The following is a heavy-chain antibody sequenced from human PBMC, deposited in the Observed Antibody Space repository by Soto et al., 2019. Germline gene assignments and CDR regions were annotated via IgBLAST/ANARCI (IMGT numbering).Heavy chain of an antibody. CDR3: ARDGCDYEYFQH. V-gene: IGHV3-64*01. CDR2: ISSNGGST. CDR1: GFTFSSYA. D-gene: IGHD4-17*01. J-gene: IGHJ1*01. Sequence: EVQLVESGGGLVQPGGSLRLSCAASGFTFSSYAMHWVRQAPGKGLEYVSAISSNGGSTYYANSVKGRFTISRDNSKNTLYLQMGSLRAEDMAVYYCARDGCDYEYFQHWGQGTLVTVSS.